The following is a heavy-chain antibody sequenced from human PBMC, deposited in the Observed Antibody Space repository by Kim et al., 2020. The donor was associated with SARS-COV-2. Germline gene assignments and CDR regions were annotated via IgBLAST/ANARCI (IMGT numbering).Heavy chain of an antibody. CDR3: ARDPRKNPVSLGYYCYYGMDV. CDR2: IYYSGST. CDR1: GGSISSGGYY. Sequence: SETLSLTCTVSGGSISSGGYYWSWIRQHPGKGLEWIGYIYYSGSTYYNPSLKSRVTTSVDTSKNQFSLKLSSVTAADTAVYYCARDPRKNPVSLGYYCYYGMDVWGQGTPVTVSS. J-gene: IGHJ6*02. V-gene: IGHV4-31*03.